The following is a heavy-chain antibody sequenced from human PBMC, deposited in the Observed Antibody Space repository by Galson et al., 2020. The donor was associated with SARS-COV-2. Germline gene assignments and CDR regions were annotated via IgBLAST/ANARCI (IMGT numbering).Heavy chain of an antibody. CDR1: GYTFTSYY. J-gene: IGHJ6*02. CDR3: ARDPTTETNDDYDYGTDD. V-gene: IGHV1-46*01. CDR2: INLSGGNT. D-gene: IGHD4-4*01. Sequence: ASVKVSCKASGYTFTSYYMHWVRQAPGQGLEWMGIINLSGGNTNYAQKFQGRVTMTRDTSTSTVYMELSSLRSEDTAVYYCARDPTTETNDDYDYGTDDWGQGTTVTVSS.